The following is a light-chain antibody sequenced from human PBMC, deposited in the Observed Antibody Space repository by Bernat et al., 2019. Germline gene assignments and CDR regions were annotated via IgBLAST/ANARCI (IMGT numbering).Light chain of an antibody. CDR2: KAS. V-gene: IGKV1-5*03. Sequence: DIQMTQSPSTLSASVGDRVTITCRASQSISDWLAWYQQKPGKAPKLLIYKASSLESGVPSRFSVSGSATEFTLTISSLQPDDSAMYYCQQYKNYITFRQGTRLEIK. J-gene: IGKJ5*01. CDR1: QSISDW. CDR3: QQYKNYIT.